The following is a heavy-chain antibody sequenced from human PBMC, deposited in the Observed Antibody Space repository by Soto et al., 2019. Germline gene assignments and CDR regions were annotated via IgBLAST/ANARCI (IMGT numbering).Heavy chain of an antibody. CDR1: GFTFSSYG. D-gene: IGHD2-2*01. Sequence: GGSLRLSCAASGFTFSSYGMHWVRQAPGKGLEWVAVIWYDGSNKYYADSVKGRFTISRDNSKNTLYLQMNSLRAEDTAVYYCARDQSVGIVVVPAATMDVWGQGTTVTVSS. CDR3: ARDQSVGIVVVPAATMDV. V-gene: IGHV3-33*01. J-gene: IGHJ6*02. CDR2: IWYDGSNK.